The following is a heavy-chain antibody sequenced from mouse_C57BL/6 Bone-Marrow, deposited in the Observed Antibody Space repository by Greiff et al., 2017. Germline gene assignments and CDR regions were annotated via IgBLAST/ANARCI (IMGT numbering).Heavy chain of an antibody. CDR1: GFTFSDYY. CDR2: INYDGSST. Sequence: EVMLVESEGGLVQPGSSMKLSCTASGFTFSDYYMAWVRQVPEKGLEWVANINYDGSSTYYLDSLKSRFIISRDNAKNILYLQMSSLKSEDTATYYCARYGSSYRGYWYFDVWGTGTTVTVSS. CDR3: ARYGSSYRGYWYFDV. D-gene: IGHD1-1*01. V-gene: IGHV5-16*01. J-gene: IGHJ1*03.